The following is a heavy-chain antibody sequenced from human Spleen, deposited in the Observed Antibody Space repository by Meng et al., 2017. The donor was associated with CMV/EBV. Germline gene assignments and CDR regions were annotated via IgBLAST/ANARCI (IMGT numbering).Heavy chain of an antibody. CDR1: GYTFTGYY. CDR3: VRDLSVVAGAIGAYDI. J-gene: IGHJ3*02. D-gene: IGHD2-2*01. Sequence: ASVKVSCKASGYTFTGYYMHWVRQAPGQGLEWMGWINPNSGGTNYAQKFQGRVTISVDTSKNQVSLRLGSVTAADTAFYYCVRDLSVVAGAIGAYDIWGQGTLVTVSS. CDR2: INPNSGGT. V-gene: IGHV1-2*02.